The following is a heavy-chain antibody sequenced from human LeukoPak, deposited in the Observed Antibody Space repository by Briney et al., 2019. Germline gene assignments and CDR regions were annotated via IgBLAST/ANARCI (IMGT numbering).Heavy chain of an antibody. CDR3: AKSFLSSWVYYFDY. D-gene: IGHD6-13*01. CDR2: ISGSGGST. CDR1: GFTFSSYA. J-gene: IGHJ4*02. V-gene: IGHV3-23*01. Sequence: GGSLRLSCAASGFTFSSYAMSWVRQAPGKGLEWVSAISGSGGSTYYADSVRGRFTISRDNSKNTLYLQMNSLRAEDTAVYYCAKSFLSSWVYYFDYWGQGTLVTVSS.